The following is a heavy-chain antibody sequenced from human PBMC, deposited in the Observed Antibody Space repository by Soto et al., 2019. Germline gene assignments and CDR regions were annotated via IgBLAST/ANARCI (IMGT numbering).Heavy chain of an antibody. CDR3: ARGFYYDILTGYYYGMDV. V-gene: IGHV4-34*01. Sequence: SETLSLTCAVYGGSFSGYYWSGIRQPPGKGLEWIGEINHSGSTNYTPSLKSRVTISVDTSKNQFSLKLSSVTAADTAVYYCARGFYYDILTGYYYGMDVWGQGNTVT. J-gene: IGHJ6*02. D-gene: IGHD3-9*01. CDR2: INHSGST. CDR1: GGSFSGYY.